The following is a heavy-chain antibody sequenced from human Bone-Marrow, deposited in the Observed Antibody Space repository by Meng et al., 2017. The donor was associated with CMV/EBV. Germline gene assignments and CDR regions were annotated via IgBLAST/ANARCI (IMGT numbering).Heavy chain of an antibody. CDR3: AREYYDFWSGWKRNYYYYGMDV. J-gene: IGHJ6*02. Sequence: GESLKISCAASGFTFDDYAMHWVRQAPGKGLEWVSLISWDGGSTYYADSVKGRFTISRDNSKNSLYLQMNSLRAEDTAVYYCAREYYDFWSGWKRNYYYYGMDVWGQGTTVTVSS. D-gene: IGHD3-3*01. CDR2: ISWDGGST. CDR1: GFTFDDYA. V-gene: IGHV3-43D*03.